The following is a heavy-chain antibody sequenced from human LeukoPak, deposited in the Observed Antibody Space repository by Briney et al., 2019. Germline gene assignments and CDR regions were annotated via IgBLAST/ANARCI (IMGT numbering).Heavy chain of an antibody. V-gene: IGHV3-30*02. CDR1: GFTFSSYG. D-gene: IGHD3-16*01. CDR3: ARASITFGGVMAFDI. CDR2: IRYDGTNK. J-gene: IGHJ3*02. Sequence: GGSLRLSCAASGFTFSSYGMHWVRQAPGKGLEWVAFIRYDGTNKYYADSVKGRFTISRDNSKNTLYLQMNSLRAEDTAVYYCARASITFGGVMAFDIWGQGTMVTVSS.